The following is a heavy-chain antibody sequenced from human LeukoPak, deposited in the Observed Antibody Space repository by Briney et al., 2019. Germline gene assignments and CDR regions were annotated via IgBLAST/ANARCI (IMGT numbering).Heavy chain of an antibody. CDR3: AKVRYCSGVNCYPDDN. V-gene: IGHV3-74*01. J-gene: IGHJ4*02. Sequence: GGSLRLSCAASGFSFSSFRMHWVRQVPGKGLVWVSGINSDGTTTGYADSVKGRFTISRDNSKNMLYLEMNSLSTEDTAVYYCAKVRYCSGVNCYPDDNWGQGTLVTVSS. D-gene: IGHD2-15*01. CDR1: GFSFSSFR. CDR2: INSDGTTT.